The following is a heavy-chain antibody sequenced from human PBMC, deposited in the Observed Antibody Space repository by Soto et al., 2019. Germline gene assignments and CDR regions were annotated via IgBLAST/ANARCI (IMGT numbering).Heavy chain of an antibody. CDR3: ARKGGYYYYGMDV. D-gene: IGHD2-15*01. V-gene: IGHV4-59*01. Sequence: SETLSLTCTVSGGSISSYYWSWIRQPPGKGLEWIGYIYYSGSTNYNPSLKSRVTISVDTSKNQFSLKLSPVTAADTAVYYCARKGGYYYYGMDVWGQGTTVTVSS. CDR1: GGSISSYY. J-gene: IGHJ6*02. CDR2: IYYSGST.